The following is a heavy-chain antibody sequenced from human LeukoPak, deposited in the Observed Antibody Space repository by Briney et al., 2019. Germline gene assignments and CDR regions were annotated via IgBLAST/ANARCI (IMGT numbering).Heavy chain of an antibody. CDR3: ARHIGFRANFDY. Sequence: SETLSLTCTVSGGSISSYYWSWIRQPPGKGLEWIGYIYYSGSTNYNPSLESRVTISVDTSKNQFSLKLSSVTAADTAVYYCARHIGFRANFDYWGQGTLVTVSS. D-gene: IGHD3-10*01. J-gene: IGHJ4*02. CDR2: IYYSGST. CDR1: GGSISSYY. V-gene: IGHV4-59*08.